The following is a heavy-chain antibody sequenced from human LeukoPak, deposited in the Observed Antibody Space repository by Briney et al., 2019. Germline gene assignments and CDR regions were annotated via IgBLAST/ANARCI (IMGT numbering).Heavy chain of an antibody. CDR1: GGTLTSYA. J-gene: IGHJ4*02. V-gene: IGHV1-69*13. CDR3: AKARLGYCSSTSCYGWYYFDY. D-gene: IGHD2-2*01. CDR2: IIPIFGTA. Sequence: SVKVSCKASGGTLTSYAISWVRQAPGQGLEWMGGIIPIFGTANYAQKFQGRVTITADESTSTAYMELSSLRSEDTAVYYCAKARLGYCSSTSCYGWYYFDYWGQGTLVTVSS.